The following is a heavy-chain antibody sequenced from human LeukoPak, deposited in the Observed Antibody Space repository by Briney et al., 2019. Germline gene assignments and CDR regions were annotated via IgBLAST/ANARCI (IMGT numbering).Heavy chain of an antibody. CDR1: GGSISSSSYY. V-gene: IGHV4-39*01. CDR3: ASLEYSSSNTHFDY. J-gene: IGHJ4*02. CDR2: IYYSGST. D-gene: IGHD6-6*01. Sequence: PSETLSLTCTVSGGSISSSSYYWGWIRQPPGKGLEWIGSIYYSGSTYYNPSLKSRVTISVDTSTNQFSLKLSSVTAADTAVYYCASLEYSSSNTHFDYWGQRTLVTVSS.